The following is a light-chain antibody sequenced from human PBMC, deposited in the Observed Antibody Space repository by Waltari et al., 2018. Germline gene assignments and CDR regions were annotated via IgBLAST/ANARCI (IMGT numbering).Light chain of an antibody. CDR3: AEWGDSLNGV. CDR2: NSK. CDR1: TSHIASYT. Sequence: LPPPPSASATPAPTVTISCSGSTSHIASYTANCYHQPPGAPPKLLIYNSKQRSSGAPDRFAGSKGSTAAFMVIRGQEAEDAADYYCAEWGDSLNGVFGGGTKLTVL. V-gene: IGLV1-44*01. J-gene: IGLJ3*02.